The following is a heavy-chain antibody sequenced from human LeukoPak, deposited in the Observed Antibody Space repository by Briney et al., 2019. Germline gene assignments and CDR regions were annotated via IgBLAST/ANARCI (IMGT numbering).Heavy chain of an antibody. CDR1: GFTFSSYG. D-gene: IGHD6-19*01. J-gene: IGHJ4*02. Sequence: GGSLRLSCAASGFTFSSYGMHWVRQAPGKGLEWVAVISYDGSDKYYADSVKGRFTISRDNSKNTLYLQMNSLRAEDTAVYYCAKRGIAVTDSVDYWGQGILVTVSS. V-gene: IGHV3-30*18. CDR2: ISYDGSDK. CDR3: AKRGIAVTDSVDY.